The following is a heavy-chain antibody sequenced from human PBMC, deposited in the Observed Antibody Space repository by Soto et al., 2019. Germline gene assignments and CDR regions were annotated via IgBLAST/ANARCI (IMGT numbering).Heavy chain of an antibody. CDR1: GGTFSSYA. CDR2: IIPIFGTA. V-gene: IGHV1-69*01. J-gene: IGHJ6*02. Sequence: QVQLVQSGAEVKKPGSSVKVSCKASGGTFSSYAISWVRQAPGQGLEWMGGIIPIFGTANYAQKFQGRVTITEDESTGTAYMELSSIRSEARVVYYCAAASTGVTGGGFGLCGGACYSSYYGMGVWGQGTTVTVSS. D-gene: IGHD2-21*02. CDR3: AAASTGVTGGGFGLCGGACYSSYYGMGV.